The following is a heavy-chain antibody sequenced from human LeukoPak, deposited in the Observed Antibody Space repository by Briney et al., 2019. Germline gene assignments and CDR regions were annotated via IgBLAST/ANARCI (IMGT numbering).Heavy chain of an antibody. Sequence: GGSLRLSCAASGFTFSSYAISWVRQAPGQGLEWMGRIIPILGIANYAQKFQGRVTITADKSTSTAYMELSSLRSEDTAVYYCARVLVPAAIWDYYYYGMDVWGQGTTVTVSS. D-gene: IGHD2-2*02. CDR3: ARVLVPAAIWDYYYYGMDV. CDR2: IIPILGIA. V-gene: IGHV1-69*04. CDR1: GFTFSSYA. J-gene: IGHJ6*02.